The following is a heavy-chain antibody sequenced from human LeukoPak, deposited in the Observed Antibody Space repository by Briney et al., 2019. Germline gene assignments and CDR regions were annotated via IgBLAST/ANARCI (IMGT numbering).Heavy chain of an antibody. CDR2: IYYSGNT. D-gene: IGHD3-22*01. Sequence: PSETLSLTCTVSGGSISIYYWSWIRQPPGKGLEWIGYIYYSGNTNYNPSLKSRVSISIDTSKSQFSLQLSSVTAADTAVYYCARDRDSSGLRDFDLWGRGTLVTVSA. CDR1: GGSISIYY. V-gene: IGHV4-59*01. CDR3: ARDRDSSGLRDFDL. J-gene: IGHJ2*01.